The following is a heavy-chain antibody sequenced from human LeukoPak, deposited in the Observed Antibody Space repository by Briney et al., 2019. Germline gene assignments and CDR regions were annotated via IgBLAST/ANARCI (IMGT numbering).Heavy chain of an antibody. V-gene: IGHV3-30-3*01. J-gene: IGHJ3*02. D-gene: IGHD3-22*01. Sequence: GGSLRLSCAASGFTFSSYAMHWVRQAPGKGLEWVAVISYDGSNKYYADSVKGRFTISRDNAKNSMFLQMNSLRAEDTAVYYCARDRIYYYDLNESAFDIWGQGTMVTVSS. CDR3: ARDRIYYYDLNESAFDI. CDR1: GFTFSSYA. CDR2: ISYDGSNK.